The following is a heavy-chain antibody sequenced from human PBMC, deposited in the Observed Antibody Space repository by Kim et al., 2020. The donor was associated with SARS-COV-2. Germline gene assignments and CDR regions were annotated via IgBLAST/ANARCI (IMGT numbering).Heavy chain of an antibody. CDR3: ARTGSGSSYYYYDGMDV. J-gene: IGHJ6*02. V-gene: IGHV4-34*01. CDR2: INHSGST. CDR1: GGSFSGYY. Sequence: SETLSLTCAVYGGSFSGYYWSWIRQPPGKGLEWIGEINHSGSTNYNPSLKSRVTISVDTSKNQFSLKLSSVTAADTAVYYGARTGSGSSYYYYDGMDVWGQGTTVTVSS. D-gene: IGHD3-10*01.